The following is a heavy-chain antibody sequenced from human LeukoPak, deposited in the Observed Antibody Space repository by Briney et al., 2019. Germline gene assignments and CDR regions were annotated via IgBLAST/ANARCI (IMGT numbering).Heavy chain of an antibody. Sequence: GGSLRLSCTASGFTFGDYAMSWFRQAPGKGLEWVGFIRSKAYGGTTEYAASVKGRFTISRDDSKSIAYLQMNSQKTEDTAVYYCTRERLFSDYYYYYGMDVWGQGTTVTVSS. V-gene: IGHV3-49*03. CDR3: TRERLFSDYYYYYGMDV. J-gene: IGHJ6*02. D-gene: IGHD3-3*01. CDR2: IRSKAYGGTT. CDR1: GFTFGDYA.